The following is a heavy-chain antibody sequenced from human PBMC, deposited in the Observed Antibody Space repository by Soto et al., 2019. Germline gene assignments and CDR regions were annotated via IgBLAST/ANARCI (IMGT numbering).Heavy chain of an antibody. J-gene: IGHJ4*02. CDR2: ISAYNGNT. D-gene: IGHD3-3*01. CDR1: GYTFTSYG. CDR3: ARSTLRFLEWLFPEPFGY. V-gene: IGHV1-18*01. Sequence: ASVKVSCKASGYTFTSYGISWVRQAPGQGLEWMGWISAYNGNTNYAQKLQGRVTMTTDTSTSTAYMELRSLRSDDTAVYYCARSTLRFLEWLFPEPFGYWGQGPRVTVSS.